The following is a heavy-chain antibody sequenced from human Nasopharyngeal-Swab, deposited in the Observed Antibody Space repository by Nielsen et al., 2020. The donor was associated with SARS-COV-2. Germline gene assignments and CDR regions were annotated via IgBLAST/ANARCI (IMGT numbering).Heavy chain of an antibody. CDR3: ARGGYYCSSTSCYYYSGYYYGMDV. D-gene: IGHD2-2*01. CDR2: INHSGST. V-gene: IGHV4-34*01. CDR1: GGSFSGYY. Sequence: SETLSFTCAVYGGSFSGYYWSWIRQPPGKGLDWIGEINHSGSTKYNPSLKSRVNISVGTSKNQFSLKVSSVTAADTAVYYCARGGYYCSSTSCYYYSGYYYGMDVWGQGTTVTVSS. J-gene: IGHJ6*02.